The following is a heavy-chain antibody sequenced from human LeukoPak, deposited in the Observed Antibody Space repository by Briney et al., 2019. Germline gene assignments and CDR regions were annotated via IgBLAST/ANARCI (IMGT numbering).Heavy chain of an antibody. CDR3: ARGKKDSPNRGIIAAAGIDY. Sequence: GASVKVSCKASGYTFTSYYMNWVRQAPGQGLEWMGIINPSGGSTSYAQKFQGRVTMTGDTSTSTVYMELSSLRSEDTAVYYCARGKKDSPNRGIIAAAGIDYWGQGTLVTVSS. V-gene: IGHV1-46*01. J-gene: IGHJ4*02. D-gene: IGHD6-13*01. CDR1: GYTFTSYY. CDR2: INPSGGST.